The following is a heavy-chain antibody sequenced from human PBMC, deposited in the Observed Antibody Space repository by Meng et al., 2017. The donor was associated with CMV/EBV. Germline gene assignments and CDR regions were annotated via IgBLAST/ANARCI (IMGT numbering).Heavy chain of an antibody. CDR3: ARGAHCSSTSCYNI. CDR2: IFYTGYT. J-gene: IGHJ4*02. Sequence: LETLSLTCTVSGGSISNYYWSWVRQPPGKRLEWIGYIFYTGYTNYNPSLKSRITISVDTSKNQFSLKLSSVTAADTAVYYCARGAHCSSTSCYNIWGQGTLVTVSS. D-gene: IGHD2-2*01. CDR1: GGSISNYY. V-gene: IGHV4-59*12.